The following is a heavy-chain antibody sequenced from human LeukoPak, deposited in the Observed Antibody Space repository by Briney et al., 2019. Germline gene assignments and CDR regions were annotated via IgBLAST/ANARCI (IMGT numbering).Heavy chain of an antibody. V-gene: IGHV3-7*05. J-gene: IGHJ3*02. CDR2: IKQDGTQK. CDR3: ARDCGSDCSQAFDI. D-gene: IGHD2-21*02. CDR1: GFTFSSYW. Sequence: GGSLRLSCAASGFTFSSYWMSWVRQAPGRGLEWVADIKQDGTQKYYVDSVEGRITISRDNVKNSLYLQMNSLRVEDTAVYYCARDCGSDCSQAFDIWGQGTMVSVSS.